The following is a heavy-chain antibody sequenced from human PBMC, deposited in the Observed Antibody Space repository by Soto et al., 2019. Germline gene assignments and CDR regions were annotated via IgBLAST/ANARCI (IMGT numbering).Heavy chain of an antibody. CDR3: ARGPGGPDGPGDY. D-gene: IGHD2-15*01. V-gene: IGHV1-3*01. Sequence: QVQLVQSGAEVKKPGASVKVSCKASGYTFTSYAMHWVRQAPGQRLEWMGWINAGNGNTKYSQKFQGRVTITRDTSASTAYRVLSSLRSEDPAVYYCARGPGGPDGPGDYWGQGTLVTVSS. CDR2: INAGNGNT. J-gene: IGHJ4*02. CDR1: GYTFTSYA.